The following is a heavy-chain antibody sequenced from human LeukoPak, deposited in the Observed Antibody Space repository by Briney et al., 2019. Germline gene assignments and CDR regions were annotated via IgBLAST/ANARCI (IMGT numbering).Heavy chain of an antibody. CDR3: ARLPARKRITMVRGPDSSADV. CDR1: GYSISSGYY. J-gene: IGHJ6*04. V-gene: IGHV4-38-2*02. Sequence: PSETLSLTCTVSGYSISSGYYWGWIRQPPGKGLDWIGTIYHSGSTYYNPSLKSRVTISVDTSKNQFSLKLSSVTAADTAVYYCARLPARKRITMVRGPDSSADVWGKGTTVTISS. D-gene: IGHD3-10*01. CDR2: IYHSGST.